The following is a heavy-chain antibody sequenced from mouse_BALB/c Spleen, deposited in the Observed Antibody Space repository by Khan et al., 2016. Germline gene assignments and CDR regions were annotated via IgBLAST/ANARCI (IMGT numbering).Heavy chain of an antibody. V-gene: IGHV1-4*02. Sequence: QVQLKQSAAELARPGASVKMSCKASGYTFTDYTMHWVKQRPGQGLEWIGYINPNSGYIGNNQKFTDKTTLTADKPSSTAYIQLSSPTSEDSAVQVGATGRHFDFWGQGTTLTVSS. J-gene: IGHJ2*01. CDR3: ATGRHFDF. CDR1: GYTFTDYT. CDR2: INPNSGYI. D-gene: IGHD3-3*01.